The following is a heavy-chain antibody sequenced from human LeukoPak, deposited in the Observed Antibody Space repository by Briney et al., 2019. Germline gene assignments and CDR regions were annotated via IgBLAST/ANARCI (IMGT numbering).Heavy chain of an antibody. D-gene: IGHD3-22*01. CDR2: IYSGGST. CDR1: GFTFSSYA. CDR3: ARARITMIVVALDAFDI. J-gene: IGHJ3*02. Sequence: GGSLRLSCAASGFTFSSYAMSWVRQAPGKGLEWVSVIYSGGSTYYADSVKGRFTISRDNSKNTLYLQMNSLRAEDTAVYYCARARITMIVVALDAFDIWGHGTMVTVSS. V-gene: IGHV3-53*01.